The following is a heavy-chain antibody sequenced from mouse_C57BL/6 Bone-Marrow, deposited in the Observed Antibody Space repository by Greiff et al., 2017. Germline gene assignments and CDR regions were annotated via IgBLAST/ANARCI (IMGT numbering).Heavy chain of an antibody. CDR3: ARWDGNYVWYFDV. Sequence: VQLQQSGAELARSGASVKLSCKASGYTFTSYGISWVKQRTGQGLEWIGEIYPRSGNTYYNEKFKGKATLTADKSSSTAYMELRSLTSEDSAVYFCARWDGNYVWYFDVWGTGTTVTVSS. J-gene: IGHJ1*03. CDR2: IYPRSGNT. D-gene: IGHD2-1*01. CDR1: GYTFTSYG. V-gene: IGHV1-81*01.